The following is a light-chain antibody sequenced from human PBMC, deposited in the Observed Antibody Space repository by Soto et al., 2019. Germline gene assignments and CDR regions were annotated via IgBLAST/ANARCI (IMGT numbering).Light chain of an antibody. J-gene: IGLJ2*01. CDR2: EVS. CDR1: SSDVGGYNY. V-gene: IGLV2-14*01. CDR3: SSHTSSSTLV. Sequence: QSALTQPASVSGSPGQSITISCTGTSSDVGGYNYVSWYQQHPGKVPKLMIYEVSNRPSGVSNRFSGSKSGNTASLTISGLQAEDEADYYCSSHTSSSTLVFGGGTKLTVL.